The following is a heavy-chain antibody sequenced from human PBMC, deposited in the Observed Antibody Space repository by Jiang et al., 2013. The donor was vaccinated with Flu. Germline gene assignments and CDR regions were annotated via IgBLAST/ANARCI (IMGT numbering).Heavy chain of an antibody. V-gene: IGHV4-38-2*01. J-gene: IGHJ3*01. D-gene: IGHD3/OR15-3a*01. CDR3: ASISGISGPRFDAFDV. CDR1: GYSISSGNY. Sequence: PGLVKPSETVSLTCGVSGYSISSGNYWGWIRQPPGRGLEWIGNIYHSGTTYFNPSLKSRVSISIDTSKNQFSLKLKSVTAADTAVYYCASISGISGPRFDAFDVWGQGTMVTVSS. CDR2: IYHSGTT.